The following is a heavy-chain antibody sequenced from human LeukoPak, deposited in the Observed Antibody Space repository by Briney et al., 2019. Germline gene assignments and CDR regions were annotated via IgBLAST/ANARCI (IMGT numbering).Heavy chain of an antibody. Sequence: ASVKVSCKASGGTFSSYAISWVRQAPGQGLEWMGGIIPIFGTANYAQKFQGRVTITADESTSTAYMELSSLRSKDTAVYYCAREYSSSSVGEYYFDYWGQGTLVTVSS. V-gene: IGHV1-69*13. D-gene: IGHD6-6*01. J-gene: IGHJ4*02. CDR2: IIPIFGTA. CDR1: GGTFSSYA. CDR3: AREYSSSSVGEYYFDY.